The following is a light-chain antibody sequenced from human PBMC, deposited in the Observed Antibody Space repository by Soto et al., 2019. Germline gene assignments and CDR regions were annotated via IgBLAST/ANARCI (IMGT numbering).Light chain of an antibody. CDR1: SRDVGGYNS. CDR3: SSYTTGGSYV. CDR2: DVS. Sequence: QSVLTQPASVSGSPGLSIAISCTGTSRDVGGYNSVSWYQQQPGKVPKLMIYDVSNRPSGVSNRFSGSKSGNTASLTISGLQAEDEGDYSCSSYTTGGSYVFGTGTKLTVL. J-gene: IGLJ1*01. V-gene: IGLV2-14*01.